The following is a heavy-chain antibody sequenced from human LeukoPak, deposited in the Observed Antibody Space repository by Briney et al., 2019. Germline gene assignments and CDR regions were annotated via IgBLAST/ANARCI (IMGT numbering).Heavy chain of an antibody. CDR3: TTVGSSWGFDY. CDR2: IKSRTDGGTT. V-gene: IGHV3-15*01. J-gene: IGHJ4*02. Sequence: GGSLRLSCVASGFTFSAAWMTWFRQAPGKGLECVGRIKSRTDGGTTDYATPVKGRFAISRDDSKNTLYLQMNSLKIDDTGVYYCTTVGSSWGFDYWGQGTLVTVSS. D-gene: IGHD6-13*01. CDR1: GFTFSAAW.